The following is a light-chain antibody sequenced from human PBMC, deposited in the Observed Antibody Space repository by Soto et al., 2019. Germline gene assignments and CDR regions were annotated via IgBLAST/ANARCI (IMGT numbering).Light chain of an antibody. CDR3: SSYTSSNTLV. CDR2: EVS. V-gene: IGLV2-14*01. CDR1: SSDVGGYNF. J-gene: IGLJ1*01. Sequence: QSALTQPASVSGSPGQSITISCTGTSSDVGGYNFVSWYQQHPDKAPELMIYEVSNRPSGVSHRFSGSKSGNTASLTISGLQAEDEADYYCSSYTSSNTLVFGTGTKVTV.